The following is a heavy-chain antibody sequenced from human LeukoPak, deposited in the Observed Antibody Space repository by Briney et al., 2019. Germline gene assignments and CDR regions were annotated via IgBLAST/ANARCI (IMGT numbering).Heavy chain of an antibody. J-gene: IGHJ4*02. Sequence: ASVKVSCKASGYTLTDYYMHWVRQAPGQGLEWMGRINPNSGGTNYAQKFQGRVTMTRDTSISAVYMELSRLRSDDTAVYYCARVGYYESSGYYEYWGQGTLVTVSS. CDR1: GYTLTDYY. CDR3: ARVGYYESSGYYEY. D-gene: IGHD3-22*01. V-gene: IGHV1-2*06. CDR2: INPNSGGT.